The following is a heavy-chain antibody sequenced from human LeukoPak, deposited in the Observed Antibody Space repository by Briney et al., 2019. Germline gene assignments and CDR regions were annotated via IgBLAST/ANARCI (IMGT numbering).Heavy chain of an antibody. CDR2: IIPIFGTA. CDR1: GGTFSSYA. V-gene: IGHV1-69*13. CDR3: ARDPGGAAPGTLDY. Sequence: SVKVSCKASGGTFSSYAISWVRQAPGQGLEWVGGIIPIFGTANYAQKFQGRVTITADESTSTAYMELSSLRSEDTAVYYCARDPGGAAPGTLDYWGQGTLVTVSS. D-gene: IGHD3-10*01. J-gene: IGHJ4*02.